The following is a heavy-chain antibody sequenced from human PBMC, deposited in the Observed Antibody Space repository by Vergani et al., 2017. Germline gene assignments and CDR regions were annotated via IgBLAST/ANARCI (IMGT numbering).Heavy chain of an antibody. CDR2: IKQDGSEK. D-gene: IGHD3-22*01. V-gene: IGHV3-7*03. Sequence: EVQLVESGGGLVQPGGSLRLSCAASGFTFSSYWMSWVRQAPGKGLEWVANIKQDGSEKYYVDSVKGRFTISRDNAKNSLYLQMNSLRAEDTAVYYCAREGYYYDSSGCYYQHYYYGMDVWGEGP. CDR1: GFTFSSYW. J-gene: IGHJ6*02. CDR3: AREGYYYDSSGCYYQHYYYGMDV.